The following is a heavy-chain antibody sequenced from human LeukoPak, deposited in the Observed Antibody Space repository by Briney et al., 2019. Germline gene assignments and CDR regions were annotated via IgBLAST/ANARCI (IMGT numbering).Heavy chain of an antibody. CDR2: IRSKANSYAT. CDR1: GFTFSGSA. CDR3: SSTSYLSYYYYMDV. V-gene: IGHV3-73*01. D-gene: IGHD2-2*01. J-gene: IGHJ6*03. Sequence: GGSLRLSCVASGFTFSGSAMHWVRQASGKGLEWVGRIRSKANSYATAYAASVKGRFTISRDDSKNTAYLQMNSLKTEDTAVYYCSSTSYLSYYYYMDVWGKGTTVTVSS.